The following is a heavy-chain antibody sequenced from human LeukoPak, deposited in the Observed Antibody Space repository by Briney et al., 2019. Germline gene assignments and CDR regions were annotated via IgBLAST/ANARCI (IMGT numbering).Heavy chain of an antibody. CDR2: MYSNGRT. J-gene: IGHJ4*02. CDR1: GGSISSGGFY. D-gene: IGHD4-23*01. V-gene: IGHV4-31*03. Sequence: PSETLSLTCTVSGGSISSGGFYWNWIRQHPGKGLEWIGYMYSNGRTYYNPSLRSRVNISADASKNQFSLKLTSVTDADTAVYRCARGGSFGGNLNYWGQGTLLTVSS. CDR3: ARGGSFGGNLNY.